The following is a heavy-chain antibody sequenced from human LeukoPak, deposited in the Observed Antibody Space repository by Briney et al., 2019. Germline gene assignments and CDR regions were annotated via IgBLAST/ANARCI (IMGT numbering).Heavy chain of an antibody. Sequence: VASVKVSCKASGSILTAYYMHWLRQAPGQGLGWMGWINPNSGGTNYAQKFQGRVTMTRDTSNSTAYMELSRLRSDDTAVYYCAKSRIVGAHCLDYWGQGTLVTVSS. CDR1: GSILTAYY. D-gene: IGHD1-26*01. J-gene: IGHJ4*02. V-gene: IGHV1-2*02. CDR3: AKSRIVGAHCLDY. CDR2: INPNSGGT.